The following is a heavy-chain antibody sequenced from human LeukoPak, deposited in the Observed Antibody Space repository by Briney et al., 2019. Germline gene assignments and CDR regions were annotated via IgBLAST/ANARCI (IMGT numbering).Heavy chain of an antibody. CDR3: AKDREVGLFRGYYGMDV. Sequence: GGFLRLSCAASGFTFSSYGMHWVRQAPGKGLEWVAVISYDGSNKYYADSVKGRFTISRDNSKNTLYLQMNSLRAEDTAVYYCAKDREVGLFRGYYGMDVWGQGTTVTVSS. CDR1: GFTFSSYG. V-gene: IGHV3-30*18. CDR2: ISYDGSNK. D-gene: IGHD1-26*01. J-gene: IGHJ6*02.